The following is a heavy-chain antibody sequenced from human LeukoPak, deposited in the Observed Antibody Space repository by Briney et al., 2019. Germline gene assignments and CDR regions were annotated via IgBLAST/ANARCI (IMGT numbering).Heavy chain of an antibody. Sequence: GESLKISCKGSGYSFTSYWIGWVRQMPGKGLGWMGIIYPGDSDTRYSPSFQGQVTISADKSISTAYLQWSSLKASDTAMYYCARQAGPYYYYYGMDVWGQGTTVTVSS. D-gene: IGHD6-13*01. J-gene: IGHJ6*02. V-gene: IGHV5-51*01. CDR1: GYSFTSYW. CDR3: ARQAGPYYYYYGMDV. CDR2: IYPGDSDT.